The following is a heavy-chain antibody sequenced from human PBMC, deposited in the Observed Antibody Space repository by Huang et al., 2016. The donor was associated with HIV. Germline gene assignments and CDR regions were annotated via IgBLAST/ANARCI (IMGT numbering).Heavy chain of an antibody. CDR1: GFPFSSYA. J-gene: IGHJ4*02. V-gene: IGHV3-23*01. CDR2: ITGRGSSS. Sequence: EVQLLESGGGLVQPGGSLGLSCAASGFPFSSYAMSWVRQARGKGVGWVSSITGRGSSSYYADSVKGRFTISRDNSKNTLYLQMNSLRAEDTAIYYCAKADSGAAAGSLVDYWGQGTLVTVSS. D-gene: IGHD6-13*01. CDR3: AKADSGAAAGSLVDY.